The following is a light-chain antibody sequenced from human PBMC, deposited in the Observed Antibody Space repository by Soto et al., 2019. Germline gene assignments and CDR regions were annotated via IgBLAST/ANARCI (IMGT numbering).Light chain of an antibody. CDR2: SAS. V-gene: IGKV1-39*01. Sequence: DLQLTQSPSSLSASVGDRVTITCRASQGVSAYLLWYQQTQGRAPTLLIYSASNFVSGVPSRFSGSVSGTNCSVSISSLQPEDFATYYCQQSYRTPHTFGQGTKLET. CDR3: QQSYRTPHT. CDR1: QGVSAY. J-gene: IGKJ2*01.